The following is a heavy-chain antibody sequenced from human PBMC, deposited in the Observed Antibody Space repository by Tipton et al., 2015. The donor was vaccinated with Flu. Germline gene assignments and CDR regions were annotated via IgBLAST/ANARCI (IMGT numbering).Heavy chain of an antibody. CDR2: INHSGST. V-gene: IGHV4-34*01. CDR1: GGSLSGYY. D-gene: IGHD6-6*01. Sequence: TLSLTCAVYGGSLSGYYWNWVRQPPGKGLEWIGEINHSGSTNYKPSLKSRVTISVNMSKNQFSLRLSSVTAADTAVFYCARGRGSSSVGYYSGMDVWGQGTTVTVSS. J-gene: IGHJ6*02. CDR3: ARGRGSSSVGYYSGMDV.